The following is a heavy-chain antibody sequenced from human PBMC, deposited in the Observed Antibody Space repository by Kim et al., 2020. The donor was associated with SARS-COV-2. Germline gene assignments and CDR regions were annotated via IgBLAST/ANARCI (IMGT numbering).Heavy chain of an antibody. J-gene: IGHJ4*02. V-gene: IGHV4-31*03. CDR2: IYYSGST. CDR3: ARHCSGGSCYSWYFDY. D-gene: IGHD2-15*01. Sequence: SETLSLTCTVSGGSISSGGYYWSWIRQHPGKGLEWIGYIYYSGSTYYNLSLKSRVTISVDTSKNQFSLKLSSVTAADTAVYYCARHCSGGSCYSWYFDYWGQGTLVTVSS. CDR1: GGSISSGGYY.